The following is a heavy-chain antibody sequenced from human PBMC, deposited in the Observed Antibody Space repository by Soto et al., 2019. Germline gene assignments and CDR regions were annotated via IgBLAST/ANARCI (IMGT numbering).Heavy chain of an antibody. Sequence: QVQLVQSGAEVKKPGSSVKVSCKASGGTFSTYTITWVRQAPGQGLEWMGRIIPIIGIINYAQKFQGRVTISADKFTGTAYMELTGLRSDDTAVYYCAGDPDSHYNDSHASSYPWGQGTLXTVS. CDR3: AGDPDSHYNDSHASSYP. CDR1: GGTFSTYT. CDR2: IIPIIGII. D-gene: IGHD4-4*01. V-gene: IGHV1-69*08. J-gene: IGHJ5*02.